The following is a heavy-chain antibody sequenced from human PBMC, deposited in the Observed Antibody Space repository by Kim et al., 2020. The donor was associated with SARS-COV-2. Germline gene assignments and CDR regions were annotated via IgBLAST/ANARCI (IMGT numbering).Heavy chain of an antibody. Sequence: ASVKVSCKASGYTFTSYAMNWVRQAPGQGLEWMGWINTNTGNPTYAQGFTGRFVFSLDTSVSTAYLQISSLKAEDTAVYYCARSYCSGGSCYYFREEYGMDVWGQGTTVTVSS. CDR3: ARSYCSGGSCYYFREEYGMDV. CDR2: INTNTGNP. D-gene: IGHD2-15*01. J-gene: IGHJ6*02. CDR1: GYTFTSYA. V-gene: IGHV7-4-1*02.